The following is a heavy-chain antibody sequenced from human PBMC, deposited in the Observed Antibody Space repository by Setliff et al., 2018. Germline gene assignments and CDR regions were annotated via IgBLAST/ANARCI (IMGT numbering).Heavy chain of an antibody. CDR3: TRDRFYNSWSGTSITAPHDAFDI. D-gene: IGHD3-3*01. CDR2: INPSGGLT. CDR1: GYTLSKYY. Sequence: ASVKVSCKASGYTLSKYYMHWVRQAPGQGLEWMGIINPSGGLTKYAQKFQGRVTMTSDTSTNTVYLEVSSLRSEDTAVYFCTRDRFYNSWSGTSITAPHDAFDIWGQGTMVTVSS. V-gene: IGHV1-46*03. J-gene: IGHJ3*02.